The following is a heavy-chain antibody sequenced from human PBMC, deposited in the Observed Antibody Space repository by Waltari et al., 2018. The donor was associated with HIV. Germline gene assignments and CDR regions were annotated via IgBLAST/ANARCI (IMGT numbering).Heavy chain of an antibody. CDR3: ARRQQLTD. CDR2: IKEDGSEI. CDR1: GSTFSSLW. Sequence: EVRLVESGGGLVQPGGSLSLSCAASGSTFSSLWMTWVRQAPGKGLEWVANIKEDGSEIHYVDSVKGRFTISRDNAKNSLYLQMNSLRAEDTAVYYCARRQQLTDWGQGTLVTVSS. D-gene: IGHD6-13*01. V-gene: IGHV3-7*01. J-gene: IGHJ4*02.